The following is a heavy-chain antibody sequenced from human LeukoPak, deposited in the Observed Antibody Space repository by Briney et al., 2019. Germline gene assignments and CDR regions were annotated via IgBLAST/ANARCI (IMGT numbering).Heavy chain of an antibody. CDR1: GYTFTGHY. J-gene: IGHJ5*02. CDR3: ARAQYYYDSSGYYNWFDP. Sequence: ASVKVSCKPSGYTFTGHYIHWVRQAPGQGLEWMGGIIPIFGTANYAQKFQGRVTITADESTSTAYMELSSLRSEDTAVYYCARAQYYYDSSGYYNWFDPWGQGTLVTVSS. CDR2: IIPIFGTA. V-gene: IGHV1-69*13. D-gene: IGHD3-22*01.